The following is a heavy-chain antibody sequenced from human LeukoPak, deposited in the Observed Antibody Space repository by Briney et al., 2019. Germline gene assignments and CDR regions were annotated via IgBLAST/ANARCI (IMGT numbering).Heavy chain of an antibody. J-gene: IGHJ4*02. Sequence: SETLSLTCTVSGGSISSSSYYWGWIRQPPGKGLEWIGSIYYSGSTYYNPSLKSRVTISVATSQNQFSLKRSSLPAADTAGYYCARRGDWGQGTLVTVSS. CDR1: GGSISSSSYY. D-gene: IGHD3-16*01. CDR2: IYYSGST. CDR3: ARRGD. V-gene: IGHV4-39*01.